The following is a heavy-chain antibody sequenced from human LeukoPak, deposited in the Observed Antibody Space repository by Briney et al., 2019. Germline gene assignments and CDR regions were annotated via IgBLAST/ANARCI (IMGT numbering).Heavy chain of an antibody. CDR1: GGSISSGDYY. Sequence: SETLSLTCTVSGGSISSGDYYWSWICQPPGKGLEWIGYIYYSGSTYYNPSLKSRVTISVDTSKNQFSLKLSSVTAADTAVYYCARASGDRYYYYGMDVWGQGTTVTVSS. D-gene: IGHD7-27*01. CDR3: ARASGDRYYYYGMDV. V-gene: IGHV4-30-4*01. CDR2: IYYSGST. J-gene: IGHJ6*02.